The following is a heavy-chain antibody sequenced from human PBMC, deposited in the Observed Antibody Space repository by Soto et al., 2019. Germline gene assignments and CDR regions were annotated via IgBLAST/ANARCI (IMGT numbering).Heavy chain of an antibody. D-gene: IGHD1-26*01. CDR1: GFTFSSYS. CDR2: ISSSSSYI. Sequence: GGSLRLYCAASGFTFSSYSMNWVRQAPGKGLEWVSSISSSSSYIYYADSVKGRFTISRDNAKNSLYLQMNSLRAEDTAVYYCATPSPRYSGSYAFDIWGQWTMVTVSS. J-gene: IGHJ3*02. V-gene: IGHV3-21*01. CDR3: ATPSPRYSGSYAFDI.